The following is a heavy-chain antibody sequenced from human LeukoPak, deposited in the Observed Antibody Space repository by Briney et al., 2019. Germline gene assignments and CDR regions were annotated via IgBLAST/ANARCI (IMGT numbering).Heavy chain of an antibody. J-gene: IGHJ5*02. V-gene: IGHV3-21*01. CDR2: ISSSSTYI. CDR1: GFTFSRSW. D-gene: IGHD4-17*01. Sequence: PGGSLRLSCAASGFTFSRSWMHWVRQAPGKGLEWVSSISSSSTYIYYADSVKGRFTISRDNAKNSLYLQMNSLRAEDTAVYYCAKDLFNYGDSYNWFDPWGQGTLVTVSS. CDR3: AKDLFNYGDSYNWFDP.